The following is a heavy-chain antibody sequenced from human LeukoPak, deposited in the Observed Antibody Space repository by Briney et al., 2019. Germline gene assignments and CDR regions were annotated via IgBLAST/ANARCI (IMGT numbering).Heavy chain of an antibody. CDR3: AKREGSSWYDY. D-gene: IGHD6-13*01. Sequence: GGSLRLSCAASGFXFSSYAISWVRQAPGKGLEWVSSITASGGSTYYADSVKGRFTISRDSSKNTLYLQTNSLRAEDTAVYYCAKREGSSWYDYWGQGTLVTVSS. V-gene: IGHV3-23*01. J-gene: IGHJ4*02. CDR1: GFXFSSYA. CDR2: ITASGGST.